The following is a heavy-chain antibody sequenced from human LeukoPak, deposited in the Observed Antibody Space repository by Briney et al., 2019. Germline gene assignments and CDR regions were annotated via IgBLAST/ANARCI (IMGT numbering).Heavy chain of an antibody. CDR2: IYYGENT. CDR1: GGSISSGPYY. D-gene: IGHD3-9*01. Sequence: PSETLSLTCTVSGGSISSGPYYWGWIRQPPGKGLVWIGNIYYGENTYYNPSLKSRVTISIDTSKNLFYLKLSSVTAADTAVYYCARAPYYDILTGPRLKGNRYFDYWGQGTLVTVSS. V-gene: IGHV4-39*07. CDR3: ARAPYYDILTGPRLKGNRYFDY. J-gene: IGHJ4*02.